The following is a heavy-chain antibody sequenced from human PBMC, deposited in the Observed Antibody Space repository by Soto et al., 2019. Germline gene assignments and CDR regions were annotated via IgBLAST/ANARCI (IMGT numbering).Heavy chain of an antibody. CDR1: GGSISSGDYY. CDR2: IYYSGST. Sequence: PSETLSLTCTVSGGSISSGDYYWSWIRQPPGKGLEWIGYIYYSGSTYYNPSLKSRVTISVDTSKNQFSLKLSSVTAADTAVYYCARGFWSGYGGLHWYFDLWGRGTLVTVSS. CDR3: ARGFWSGYGGLHWYFDL. V-gene: IGHV4-30-4*01. J-gene: IGHJ2*01. D-gene: IGHD3-3*01.